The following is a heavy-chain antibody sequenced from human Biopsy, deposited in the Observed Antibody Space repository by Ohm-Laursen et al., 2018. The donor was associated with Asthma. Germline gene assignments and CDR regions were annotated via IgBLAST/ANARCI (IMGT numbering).Heavy chain of an antibody. J-gene: IGHJ4*02. CDR3: ASDFPKDYVRYNFQF. V-gene: IGHV1-24*01. CDR2: HDHEEGGT. CDR1: GYSLTDLS. Sequence: ASVKVSCKISGYSLTDLSMHWVRLAPGQGLEWMGGHDHEEGGTVNARRFQGRVTMTEDTSTDTAYMELSSLSSDDTAVYYCASDFPKDYVRYNFQFWGQGTLVTVYS. D-gene: IGHD4-17*01.